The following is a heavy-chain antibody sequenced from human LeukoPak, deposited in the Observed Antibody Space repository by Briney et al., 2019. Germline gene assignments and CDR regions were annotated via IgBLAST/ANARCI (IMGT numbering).Heavy chain of an antibody. V-gene: IGHV3-73*01. Sequence: GGSLRLSCAASGFTLSDSAMHWVRQTSGKGLEWVGRIRSKSNNYATEYAASVRGRFTISRDDSKNKVYLQLNSLKTDDTAIYYCARHRDPDYGDTKIFDFWGQGTLVTVSS. J-gene: IGHJ4*02. D-gene: IGHD4-17*01. CDR3: ARHRDPDYGDTKIFDF. CDR1: GFTLSDSA. CDR2: IRSKSNNYAT.